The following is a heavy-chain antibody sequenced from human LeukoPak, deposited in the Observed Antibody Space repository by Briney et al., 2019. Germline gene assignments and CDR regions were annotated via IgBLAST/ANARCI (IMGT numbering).Heavy chain of an antibody. V-gene: IGHV1-46*01. CDR1: GYTFSSYS. CDR2: IDPRSGYT. D-gene: IGHD2-21*01. Sequence: ASVKVSCKASGYTFSSYSIHWVRQAPGQGLEWVGIIDPRSGYTSYEQKVQGRVTMTRDMSTTTVNMELSRLRSEDTAVYYCAREVGGVVVVPGASPYYFDYWGQGTLVTVSS. J-gene: IGHJ4*02. CDR3: AREVGGVVVVPGASPYYFDY.